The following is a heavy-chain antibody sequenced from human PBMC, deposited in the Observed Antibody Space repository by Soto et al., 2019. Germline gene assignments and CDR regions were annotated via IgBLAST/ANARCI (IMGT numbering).Heavy chain of an antibody. Sequence: GGSLRLSCAASGFTFSSYAMSWVRQAPGKGLEWVSAISGSGGSTYYADSVKGRFTISRDNSKNTLYLQMNSLRAEDTAVYYCAKAPPSMVRGVIPNWFDPWGQGTLVTVSS. CDR3: AKAPPSMVRGVIPNWFDP. CDR1: GFTFSSYA. CDR2: ISGSGGST. V-gene: IGHV3-23*01. D-gene: IGHD3-10*01. J-gene: IGHJ5*02.